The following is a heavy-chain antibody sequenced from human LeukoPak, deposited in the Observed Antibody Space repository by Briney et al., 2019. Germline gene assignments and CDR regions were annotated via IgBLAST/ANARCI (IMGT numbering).Heavy chain of an antibody. CDR1: GGSFSSSSYY. CDR3: ARIDGGHHLSPFDY. V-gene: IGHV4-39*01. D-gene: IGHD4-23*01. Sequence: SETLSLTCTVSGGSFSSSSYYWGWIRQPPGKGLEWIGSFYYSGSTYYNPSLKSRVTISVDTSKNQFSLKLSSVTAADAAIYYCARIDGGHHLSPFDYWGQGTLVTVSS. J-gene: IGHJ4*02. CDR2: FYYSGST.